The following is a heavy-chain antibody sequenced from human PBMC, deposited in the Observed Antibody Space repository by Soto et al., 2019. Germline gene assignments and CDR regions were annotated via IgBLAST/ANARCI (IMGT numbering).Heavy chain of an antibody. CDR3: ARDSHCSGGSCYWGEYYYYYGMDV. V-gene: IGHV3-30-3*01. Sequence: GGSLRLSCAASGFTFSSYAMHWVRQAPGKGLEWVAVISYDGSNKYYADSVKGRFTISRDNSKNTLYLQMNSLRAEDTAVYYCARDSHCSGGSCYWGEYYYYYGMDVWGQGTTVTVSS. J-gene: IGHJ6*02. CDR2: ISYDGSNK. D-gene: IGHD2-15*01. CDR1: GFTFSSYA.